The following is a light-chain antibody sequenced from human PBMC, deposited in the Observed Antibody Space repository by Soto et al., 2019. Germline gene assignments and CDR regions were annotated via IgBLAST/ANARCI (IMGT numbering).Light chain of an antibody. CDR2: AAS. CDR3: QQSYSSPWT. V-gene: IGKV1-39*01. Sequence: DIQMTQSPSSLSASVGDRVTITCQASQDIGTYLNWYQQKPGRAPKLQIYAASNLQSGVPSRFSGSGSGTDFTLTIRSLQPEDVATYFCQQSYSSPWTFGQGTKVEIK. J-gene: IGKJ1*01. CDR1: QDIGTY.